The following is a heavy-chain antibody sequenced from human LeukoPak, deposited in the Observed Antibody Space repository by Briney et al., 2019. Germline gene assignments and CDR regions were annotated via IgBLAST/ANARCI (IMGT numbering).Heavy chain of an antibody. D-gene: IGHD2-2*01. CDR1: GLTLSSYS. J-gene: IGHJ3*02. CDR3: ARDPRGHCTSAACYGDAFDI. Sequence: GGSLRLSCAASGLTLSSYSMNWVRQAPGKGLEWVSSIGSGSTYTYYGDSVKGRFSMSRDNAKNSVYLQMYSLRAEDTAVYYCARDPRGHCTSAACYGDAFDIWGQGTMVTVSS. V-gene: IGHV3-21*01. CDR2: IGSGSTYT.